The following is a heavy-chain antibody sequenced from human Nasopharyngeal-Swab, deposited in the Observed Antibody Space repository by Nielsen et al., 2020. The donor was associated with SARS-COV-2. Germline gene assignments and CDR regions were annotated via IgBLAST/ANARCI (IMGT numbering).Heavy chain of an antibody. D-gene: IGHD3-22*01. J-gene: IGHJ4*02. V-gene: IGHV1-46*01. CDR2: INPSGGST. CDR3: ARIDSSGPGGDYFDY. Sequence: WVRQAPGQGLEWMGIINPSGGSTSYAQKFQGRATMTRDTSTSTVYMELSSLRSEDTAVYYCARIDSSGPGGDYFDYWGQGTLVTVSS.